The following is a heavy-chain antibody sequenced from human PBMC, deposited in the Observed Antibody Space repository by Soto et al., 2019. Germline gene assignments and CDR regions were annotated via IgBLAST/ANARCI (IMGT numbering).Heavy chain of an antibody. CDR2: IHYSGST. J-gene: IGHJ6*02. V-gene: IGHV4-30-4*01. Sequence: SETLSLTCTVSGGSISRGDYYWSWIRQPPGKGLEWIGYIHYSGSTYHNPSLKSRVTISVDTSKNEFSLKLSSVTAADTAVYYCARLNGYCISTNCHGYYGMDVWGQGTTVTVSS. CDR3: ARLNGYCISTNCHGYYGMDV. D-gene: IGHD2-2*03. CDR1: GGSISRGDYY.